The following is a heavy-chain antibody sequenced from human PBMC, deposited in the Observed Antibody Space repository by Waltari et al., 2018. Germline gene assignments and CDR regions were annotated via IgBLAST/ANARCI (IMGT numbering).Heavy chain of an antibody. CDR3: ARDRYEFYYYGMDV. J-gene: IGHJ6*02. CDR2: IYTSGST. D-gene: IGHD1-20*01. V-gene: IGHV4-4*07. Sequence: QVQLQESGPGLVKPSETLSLTCTVSGGSISIYYWSWIRQPAGKGLEWIGRIYTSGSTNYNPSLKRRVTMSVDTSKNQFSLKLSSVTAADTAVYYCARDRYEFYYYGMDVWGQGTTVTVSS. CDR1: GGSISIYY.